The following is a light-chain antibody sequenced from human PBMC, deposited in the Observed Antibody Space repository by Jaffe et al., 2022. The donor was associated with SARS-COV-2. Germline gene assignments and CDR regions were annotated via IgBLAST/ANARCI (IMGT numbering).Light chain of an antibody. CDR1: NIGSKS. CDR2: RDS. J-gene: IGLJ2*01. V-gene: IGLV3-9*01. CDR3: QVWDSSTVV. Sequence: SYELTQPLSVSVALGQTARVTCGGNNIGSKSVHWYQQKPGQAPVLVIYRDSKRPSGIPERFSGSNSGNTATLTISRAQAGDEADYYCQVWDSSTVVFGGGTKLTVL.